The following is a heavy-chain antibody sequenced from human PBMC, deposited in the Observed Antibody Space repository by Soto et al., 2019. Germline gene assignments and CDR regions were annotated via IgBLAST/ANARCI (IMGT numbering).Heavy chain of an antibody. CDR1: GYTFNSNI. Sequence: QVQLVQSGAEVKKPGASVKVFCKASGYTFNSNIMHWVRQAPGQRLEWMGWINAGNSDTKYSQKFQGRLTITRDTSASTAYMQLSSLRCEDTAVYYSARWRPTKGAYLDWWKASDIWGQGTMVTVSS. CDR2: INAGNSDT. J-gene: IGHJ3*02. V-gene: IGHV1-3*01. CDR3: ARWRPTKGAYLDWWKASDI. D-gene: IGHD3-9*01.